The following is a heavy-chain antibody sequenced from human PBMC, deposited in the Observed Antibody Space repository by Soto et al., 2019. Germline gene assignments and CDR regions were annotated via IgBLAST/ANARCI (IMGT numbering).Heavy chain of an antibody. CDR1: GFTFSSYG. CDR2: IWYDGSNK. D-gene: IGHD3-10*01. Sequence: GGSLRLSCAASGFTFSSYGMHWVRQAPGKGLEWVAVIWYDGSNKYYADSVKGRFTISRDNSKNTLYLQMNSLRAEDTAVYYCARVEAPYGSYYFDYWGQGTLVTVSS. J-gene: IGHJ4*02. V-gene: IGHV3-33*01. CDR3: ARVEAPYGSYYFDY.